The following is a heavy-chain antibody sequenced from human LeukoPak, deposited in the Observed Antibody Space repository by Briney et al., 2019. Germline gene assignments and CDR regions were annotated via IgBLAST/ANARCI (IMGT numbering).Heavy chain of an antibody. Sequence: PGGSLRLSCAASGFTFSSYNMNWVRQAPGKGLEWVSYISSSSTVYYADSVKGRFTISRDNAKNSLYLQMNSLRDEDTAVYYCARYGDEVGYWGQGTLVTVSS. D-gene: IGHD4-17*01. CDR2: ISSSSTV. CDR3: ARYGDEVGY. V-gene: IGHV3-48*02. J-gene: IGHJ4*02. CDR1: GFTFSSYN.